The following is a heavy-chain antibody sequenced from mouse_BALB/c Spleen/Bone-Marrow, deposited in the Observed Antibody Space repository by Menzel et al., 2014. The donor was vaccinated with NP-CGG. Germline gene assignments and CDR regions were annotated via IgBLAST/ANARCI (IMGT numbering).Heavy chain of an antibody. D-gene: IGHD1-2*01. Sequence: EVKLVESGGGLVQPGGSLKLSCATSGFTFSDYYMYWVRQTPEKRLEWVAYISNGGGSTYYPDTVKGRFTISRDNAKNTLYPQMSRLKSEDTAMYYCARGGDSLLRLRSMDYWGQRTSVTVSS. J-gene: IGHJ4*01. CDR3: ARGGDSLLRLRSMDY. V-gene: IGHV5-12*02. CDR1: GFTFSDYY. CDR2: ISNGGGST.